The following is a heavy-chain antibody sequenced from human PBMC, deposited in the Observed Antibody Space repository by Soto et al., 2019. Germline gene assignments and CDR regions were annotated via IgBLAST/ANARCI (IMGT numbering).Heavy chain of an antibody. V-gene: IGHV3-23*01. Sequence: PGGSLRLSCAASGFTFSSYAMSWVRQAPGKGLEWVSAISGSGGSTYYADSVKGRFTISRVNSKNTLYLQMNSLRAEDTAVYYCEKDYSSSSYSPIFDYWGQGTLVTVYS. CDR3: EKDYSSSSYSPIFDY. J-gene: IGHJ4*02. CDR1: GFTFSSYA. D-gene: IGHD6-6*01. CDR2: ISGSGGST.